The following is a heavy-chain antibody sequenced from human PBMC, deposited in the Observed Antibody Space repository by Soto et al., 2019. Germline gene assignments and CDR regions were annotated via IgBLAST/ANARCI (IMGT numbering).Heavy chain of an antibody. CDR3: TGGGQLFAGNYFDY. CDR1: GYTFTSYG. CDR2: ISNYNGDT. V-gene: IGHV1-18*01. Sequence: QVQLVQSGAEVKKPGASVKVSCKASGYTFTSYGISWVRQAPGQGLEWMGWISNYNGDTNYAQKLQGRVTMTTDTSPSTAYMELRSPKSDDPAVYYCTGGGQLFAGNYFDYWGQGTLVTVSS. D-gene: IGHD3-10*02. J-gene: IGHJ4*02.